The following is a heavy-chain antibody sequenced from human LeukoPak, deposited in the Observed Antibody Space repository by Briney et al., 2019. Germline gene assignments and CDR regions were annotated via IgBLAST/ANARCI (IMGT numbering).Heavy chain of an antibody. D-gene: IGHD1-26*01. V-gene: IGHV3-48*03. Sequence: GGSLRLSCVASGFTFSSYEMNWVRQAPGKGLEWVSYISRSGTTTFYADSVKGRFTISRDNAKNSLYLQMNSLRAEDTAVYYCARDEVGATYPYHWGQGTLVTVSS. CDR3: ARDEVGATYPYH. J-gene: IGHJ5*02. CDR2: ISRSGTTT. CDR1: GFTFSSYE.